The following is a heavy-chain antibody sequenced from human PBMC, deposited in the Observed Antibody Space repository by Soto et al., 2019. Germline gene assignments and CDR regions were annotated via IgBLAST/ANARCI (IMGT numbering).Heavy chain of an antibody. J-gene: IGHJ4*02. D-gene: IGHD2-15*01. CDR1: GGTFSSYT. CDR3: ATQAYCSGGSCYPNY. Sequence: QVQLVQSGAEVKKPGSSVKVSCKASGGTFSSYTISWGRQAPGQGLEWMGRIIPILGIANYAQKFQGRVTSTADKSTSTAYMELSSLRSEDTAVYYCATQAYCSGGSCYPNYWGQGTLVTVSS. V-gene: IGHV1-69*02. CDR2: IIPILGIA.